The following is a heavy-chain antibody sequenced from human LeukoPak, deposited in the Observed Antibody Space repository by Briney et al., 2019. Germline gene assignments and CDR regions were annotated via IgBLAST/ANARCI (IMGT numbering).Heavy chain of an antibody. CDR1: GYTFTSCY. Sequence: ASVKVSCKASGYTFTSCYIHWVRQAPGQGPEWVGIINPSSAYTTYSQKFQGRVTMTRDTSTSTVYMELSSLTSEDTAVYYCARDRNSGSYCSDYWGQGTLVTVSS. J-gene: IGHJ4*02. CDR3: ARDRNSGSYCSDY. V-gene: IGHV1-46*01. CDR2: INPSSAYT. D-gene: IGHD1-26*01.